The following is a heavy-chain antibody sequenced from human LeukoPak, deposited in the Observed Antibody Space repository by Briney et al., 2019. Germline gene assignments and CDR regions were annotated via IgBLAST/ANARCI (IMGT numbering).Heavy chain of an antibody. CDR2: ISYDGTNK. D-gene: IGHD3-22*01. Sequence: GGSLRLSCVPSGFPFSRYGMHWVRQAPGKGLEWVAVISYDGTNKYYADSVNGRFTISRDNSKNTLYLQMNSLRAEDTAVYFCAGHYDSSGYRVDVFDIWGQGTMVTVSS. J-gene: IGHJ3*02. CDR1: GFPFSRYG. CDR3: AGHYDSSGYRVDVFDI. V-gene: IGHV3-30*03.